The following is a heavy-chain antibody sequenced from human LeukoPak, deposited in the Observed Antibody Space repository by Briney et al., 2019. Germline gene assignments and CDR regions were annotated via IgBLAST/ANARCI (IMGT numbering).Heavy chain of an antibody. CDR3: ARGGSGWPVDY. V-gene: IGHV1-8*01. J-gene: IGHJ4*02. Sequence: ASVKVSCEASGYTFSSYDINWVRQATGQGLEWMGWMNPNSGNTGYAQKFQGRLTMTRNTAIRTAYMELSSLTSEDTAIYYCARGGSGWPVDYWGQGTLVTVSS. CDR2: MNPNSGNT. CDR1: GYTFSSYD. D-gene: IGHD6-19*01.